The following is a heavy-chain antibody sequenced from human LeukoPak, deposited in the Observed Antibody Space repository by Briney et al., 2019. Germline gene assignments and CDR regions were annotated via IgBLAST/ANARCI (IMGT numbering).Heavy chain of an antibody. D-gene: IGHD6-13*01. V-gene: IGHV1-69*06. CDR3: ATPPGGRIAAAGAFTYFDY. CDR1: GGTFSSYA. CDR2: IIPIFGTA. Sequence: ASVKVSCKASGGTFSSYAISWVRQAPGQGLEWMGGIIPIFGTANYAQKFQGRVTITADKSTSTAYMELSSLRSEDTAVYYCATPPGGRIAAAGAFTYFDYWGQGTLVTVSS. J-gene: IGHJ4*02.